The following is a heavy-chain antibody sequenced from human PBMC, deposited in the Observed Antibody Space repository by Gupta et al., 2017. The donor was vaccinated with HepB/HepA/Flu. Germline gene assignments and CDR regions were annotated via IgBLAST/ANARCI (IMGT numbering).Heavy chain of an antibody. CDR3: ARNATLVVGAFDI. CDR2: IYYSGKT. J-gene: IGHJ3*02. CDR1: GGSISNYDYS. D-gene: IGHD2-21*01. V-gene: IGHV4-39*01. Sequence: QLQLQESGPGLLKPSETLSLTCTVSGGSISNYDYSWGWIRQPPGKGLEWIGTIYYSGKTYYSPSLKSRITISADSSKNKFSLQLKSVTAADTALYYCARNATLVVGAFDIWGQGTMGTVSS.